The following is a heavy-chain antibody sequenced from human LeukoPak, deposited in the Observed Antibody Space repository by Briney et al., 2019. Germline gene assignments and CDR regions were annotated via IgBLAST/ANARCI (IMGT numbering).Heavy chain of an antibody. CDR1: GGSITSYY. CDR2: IYYSGST. V-gene: IGHV4-59*01. CDR3: ARDRGYGMDV. Sequence: SETLSLTCTVSGGSITSYYWSWIQQPQGKGLEWIGYIYYSGSTNYNPSLKSRVTISVDTSKNQFSLKLSSVTAADTAVYYCARDRGYGMDVWGQGTTVTVSS. J-gene: IGHJ6*02.